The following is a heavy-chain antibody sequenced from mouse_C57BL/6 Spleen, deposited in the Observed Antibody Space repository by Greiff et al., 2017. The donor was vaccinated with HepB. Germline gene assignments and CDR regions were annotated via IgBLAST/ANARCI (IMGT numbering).Heavy chain of an antibody. CDR2: SSSGGSYT. CDR3: ARHASTGTYYFDY. D-gene: IGHD4-1*02. J-gene: IGHJ2*01. V-gene: IGHV5-6*01. CDR1: GFTFSSYG. Sequence: EVKLMDSGGDLVKPGGSLKLSCAASGFTFSSYGMSWVRQTPDKRLEWVATSSSGGSYTYYPDSVKGRFTISRDNAKNTLYLQMSSLKSEDTAMYYCARHASTGTYYFDYWGQGTTLTVSS.